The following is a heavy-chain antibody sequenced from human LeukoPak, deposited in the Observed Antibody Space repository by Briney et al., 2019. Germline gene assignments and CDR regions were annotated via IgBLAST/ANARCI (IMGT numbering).Heavy chain of an antibody. J-gene: IGHJ4*02. CDR1: GYTFIAYY. CDR2: INPNSGGT. V-gene: IGHV1-2*02. D-gene: IGHD6-19*01. CDR3: AREVAGTPLTDY. Sequence: GASVKVSCKAHGYTFIAYYMHWVRQAPGQGLEWMGWINPNSGGTNYAQKFQGRVTMTRDTSISIAYMELSRLRSDDTAVYYCAREVAGTPLTDYWGQGTLVTVSS.